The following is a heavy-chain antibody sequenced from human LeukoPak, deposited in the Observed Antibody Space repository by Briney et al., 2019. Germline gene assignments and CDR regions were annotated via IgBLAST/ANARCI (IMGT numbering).Heavy chain of an antibody. V-gene: IGHV3-7*01. J-gene: IGHJ4*02. D-gene: IGHD4-23*01. Sequence: GGSLRLSCAASGFTFTTYWMSWVRQAPGKVLEWVANINQDGSEKYYVDSVKGRFTISRDNAKNSLYLQMNSLRAEDTAVYFCVRAIGSNTLWGQGTLVTISS. CDR1: GFTFTTYW. CDR3: VRAIGSNTL. CDR2: INQDGSEK.